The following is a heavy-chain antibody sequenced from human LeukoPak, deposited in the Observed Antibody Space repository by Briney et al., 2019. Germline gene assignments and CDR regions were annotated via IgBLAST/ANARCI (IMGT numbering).Heavy chain of an antibody. CDR1: GGSISSSSYC. D-gene: IGHD4-17*01. V-gene: IGHV4-39*01. CDR3: AGTVTTRRYWFDP. Sequence: SETLSLTCTVSGGSISSSSYCWGWIRQPPGKGLEWIGSIYYSGSTYYNPSLKSRVTISVDTSKNQFSLKLSSVTAADTAVYYCAGTVTTRRYWFDPWGQGTLVTVSS. J-gene: IGHJ5*02. CDR2: IYYSGST.